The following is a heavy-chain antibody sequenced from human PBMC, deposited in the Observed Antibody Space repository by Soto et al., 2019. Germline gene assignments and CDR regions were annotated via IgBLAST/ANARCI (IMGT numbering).Heavy chain of an antibody. CDR1: GYTFSSYA. V-gene: IGHV1-18*01. CDR3: ARGTTVTTTPTYYYMDV. CDR2: ISPYNGNT. J-gene: IGHJ6*03. D-gene: IGHD4-4*01. Sequence: QVQLEQSGVEVKKPGASVKVSCKASGYTFSSYAISWVRQAPGHGLEWMGWISPYNGNTKYAQHLQGRVTMTTDTSTTTAYMELRSLSFDDTAVYYCARGTTVTTTPTYYYMDVWGKGTTVIVSS.